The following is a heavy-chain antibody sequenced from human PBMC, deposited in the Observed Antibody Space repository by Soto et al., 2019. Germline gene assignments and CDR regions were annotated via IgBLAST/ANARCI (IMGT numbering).Heavy chain of an antibody. CDR3: AKGSRGEVKQQLVRD. Sequence: LSLTCAASGFTFSSYGMHWVRQAPGKGLEWVAVISYDGSNKYYADSVKGRFTISRDNSKNTLYLQMNSLRAEDTAVYYCAKGSRGEVKQQLVRDWGQGTLVTVSS. CDR2: ISYDGSNK. CDR1: GFTFSSYG. J-gene: IGHJ4*02. V-gene: IGHV3-30*18. D-gene: IGHD6-13*01.